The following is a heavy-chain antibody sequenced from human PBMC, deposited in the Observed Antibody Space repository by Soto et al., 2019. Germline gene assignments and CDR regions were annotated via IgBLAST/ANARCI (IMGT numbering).Heavy chain of an antibody. CDR1: GGSISSYY. CDR3: ASGYGDYVGTED. Sequence: SETLSLTCTVSGGSISSYYWSWIRQPPGKGLEWIGYIYYSGSTNYNPSLKSRVTISVDTSKNQFSLKLSSVTAADTAVYYCASGYGDYVGTEDWGQGTLVTVSS. V-gene: IGHV4-59*08. D-gene: IGHD4-17*01. J-gene: IGHJ4*02. CDR2: IYYSGST.